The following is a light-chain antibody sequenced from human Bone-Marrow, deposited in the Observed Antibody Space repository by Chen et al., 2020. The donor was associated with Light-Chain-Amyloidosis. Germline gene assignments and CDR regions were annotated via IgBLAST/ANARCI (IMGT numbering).Light chain of an antibody. J-gene: IGKJ5*01. V-gene: IGKV3-20*01. CDR3: QQYAESPIT. Sequence: EIVLTQSPGTLSLSPGERATLSCRASRSVAKDYLAWFQQKPGQALRVLISDPSHRATGIPDRVSGSGSGTDFTLTLSRVEPEDFAVYYCQQYAESPITFGQGTRLE. CDR2: DPS. CDR1: RSVAKDY.